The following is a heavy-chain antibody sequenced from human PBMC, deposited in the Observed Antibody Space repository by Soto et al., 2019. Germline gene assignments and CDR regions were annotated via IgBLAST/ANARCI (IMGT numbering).Heavy chain of an antibody. V-gene: IGHV1-46*01. Sequence: GASVKVSCKASGYTLASHYIHWVRQALGQGLEWMGIINPGGVSKTYAQEFQGRITMTRDTSTSTVYMELSSLRSQDTAVYYCARAPSWHGLDVWGQGTTVTVSS. CDR1: GYTLASHY. CDR3: ARAPSWHGLDV. J-gene: IGHJ6*02. CDR2: INPGGVSK.